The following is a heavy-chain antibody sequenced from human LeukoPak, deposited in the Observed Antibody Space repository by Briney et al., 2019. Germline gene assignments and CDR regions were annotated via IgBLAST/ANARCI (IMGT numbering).Heavy chain of an antibody. CDR1: GGSISSSSYY. V-gene: IGHV4-39*07. D-gene: IGHD3-22*01. J-gene: IGHJ3*02. Sequence: SETLSLTCTVSGGSISSSSYYWGWIRQPPGKGLEWIGSIYYSGSTYYNPSLKSRVTISVDTSKNQFSLKLSSVTAADTAVYYCARSYYDSSGYYLYAFDIWGQGTMVTVSS. CDR3: ARSYYDSSGYYLYAFDI. CDR2: IYYSGST.